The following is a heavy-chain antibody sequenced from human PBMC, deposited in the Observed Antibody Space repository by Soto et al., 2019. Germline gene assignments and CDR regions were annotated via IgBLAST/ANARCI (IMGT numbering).Heavy chain of an antibody. CDR3: ATTLGFRSTSFTLDY. CDR1: GGTFGSYA. D-gene: IGHD2-2*01. Sequence: QVQLVQSGAEVKKPGSSVKVSCKASGGTFGSYAFSWVRQAPGQGLEWLGGIIPVSGAAHYAQKFQGTVTITAYESTSTAYMEFSSLSSQDTAVYYCATTLGFRSTSFTLDYWGQGTRVIVSS. J-gene: IGHJ4*02. CDR2: IIPVSGAA. V-gene: IGHV1-69*01.